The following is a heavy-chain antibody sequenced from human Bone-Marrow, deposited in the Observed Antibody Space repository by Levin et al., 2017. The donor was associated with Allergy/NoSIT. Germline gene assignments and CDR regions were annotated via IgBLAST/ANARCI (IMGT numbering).Heavy chain of an antibody. CDR1: GFTFSSYE. V-gene: IGHV3-48*03. CDR2: ISSSGSTI. Sequence: GGSLRLSCAASGFTFSSYEMNWVRQAPGKGLEWVSYISSSGSTIYYADSVKGRFTISRDNAKNSLYLQMNSLRAEDTAVYYCARADGDYVGYYYYMDVWGKGTTVTVSS. CDR3: ARADGDYVGYYYYMDV. D-gene: IGHD4-17*01. J-gene: IGHJ6*03.